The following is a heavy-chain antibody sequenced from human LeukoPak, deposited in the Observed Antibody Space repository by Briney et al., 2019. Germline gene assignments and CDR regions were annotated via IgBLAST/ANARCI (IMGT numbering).Heavy chain of an antibody. CDR3: ALPSNYDFWSGYSYNFDY. J-gene: IGHJ4*02. CDR1: GFTFSSCA. Sequence: GGSLRLSCAASGFTFSSCALSWVRQAPGKGLEWVSSISGSGGSTYYADSVKGRFTISRDNSKNTLYLQMNSLRAEDTAVYYCALPSNYDFWSGYSYNFDYWGQGTLVTVSS. CDR2: ISGSGGST. V-gene: IGHV3-23*01. D-gene: IGHD3-3*01.